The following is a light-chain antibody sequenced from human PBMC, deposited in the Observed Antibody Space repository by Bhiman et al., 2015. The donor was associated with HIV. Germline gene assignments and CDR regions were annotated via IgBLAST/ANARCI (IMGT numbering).Light chain of an antibody. V-gene: IGLV4-69*01. CDR2: LNSDGGH. CDR3: QTWGTGIQV. CDR1: SGHSSYA. Sequence: QPVLTQSPSASASLEASVKLTCTLSSGHSSYAIAWHQQQPEKGPRYLMMLNSDGGHRKGDGIPDRFSGSSSGAERYLTISSLQSEDEADYYCQTWGTGIQVFGGGTKLTVL. J-gene: IGLJ3*02.